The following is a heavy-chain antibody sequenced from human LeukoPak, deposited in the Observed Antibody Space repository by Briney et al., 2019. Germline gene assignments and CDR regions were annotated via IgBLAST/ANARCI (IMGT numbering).Heavy chain of an antibody. D-gene: IGHD5-18*01. J-gene: IGHJ4*02. Sequence: GGSLRLSCAASGFTFSSYGMHWVRQAPGKGLEWVAFIRYDGSNKYYADSVKGRFTISRDNSKNTLYLQMNSLRAEDTAVYYCAREGATASSGYFFDYWGQGSLVTVSS. CDR2: IRYDGSNK. CDR3: AREGATASSGYFFDY. CDR1: GFTFSSYG. V-gene: IGHV3-30*02.